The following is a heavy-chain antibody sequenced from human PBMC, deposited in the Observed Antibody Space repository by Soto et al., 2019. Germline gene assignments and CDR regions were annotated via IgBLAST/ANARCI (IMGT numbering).Heavy chain of an antibody. Sequence: EVQLLESGGGLVQPGGSLRLSCAASGFTFSNYGMNWVRQAPGKGLEWVSAISGRGDSTFYADSMGGRFTVSRDNSKNPLYLQMKSLRAGDTAVYYCGARKSIAAVAGTDYWGQGTLVTVSS. D-gene: IGHD6-19*01. CDR2: ISGRGDST. V-gene: IGHV3-23*01. J-gene: IGHJ4*02. CDR3: GARKSIAAVAGTDY. CDR1: GFTFSNYG.